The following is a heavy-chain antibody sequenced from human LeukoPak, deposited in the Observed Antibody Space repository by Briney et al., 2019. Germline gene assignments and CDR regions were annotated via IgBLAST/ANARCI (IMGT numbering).Heavy chain of an antibody. CDR1: TGSLSGYS. D-gene: IGHD7-27*01. CDR3: ARSQSVWAAPGFDI. J-gene: IGHJ3*02. CDR2: LHESRRT. V-gene: IGHV4-34*01. Sequence: SETLSLTCSVYTGSLSGYSWTWIRQTPGKGLEWIGELHESRRTDYNPSLKSRVTISRDTSKNQFSLTLTSVTAADTAVYYCARSQSVWAAPGFDIWGQGTLVTVSS.